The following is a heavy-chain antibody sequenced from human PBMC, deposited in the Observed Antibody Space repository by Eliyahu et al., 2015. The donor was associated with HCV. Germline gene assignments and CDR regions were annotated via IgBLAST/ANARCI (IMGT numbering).Heavy chain of an antibody. J-gene: IGHJ4*02. CDR2: IIPIFGTA. V-gene: IGHV1-69*06. CDR1: GGTFSSYT. Sequence: EVKKPGSSVKVSCKASGGTFSSYTISWVRQAPGQGLEWMGGIIPIFGTANYARRFQGRVAITADKSTNTAYMELTGLRSEDTAVYYCAREGRASDYGGNCFDYWGQGTLVTVSS. D-gene: IGHD4-23*01. CDR3: AREGRASDYGGNCFDY.